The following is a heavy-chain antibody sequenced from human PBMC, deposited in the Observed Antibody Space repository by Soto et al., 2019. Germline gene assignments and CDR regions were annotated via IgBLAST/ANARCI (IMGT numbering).Heavy chain of an antibody. CDR1: GGTFSSYA. V-gene: IGHV1-69*13. CDR3: AREGRSMTTVVTPSPLYYYYGMDV. CDR2: IIPIFGTA. Sequence: ASVKVSCKASGGTFSSYAISWVRQAPGQGLEWMGGIIPIFGTANYAQKFQGRVTITADESTSTAYMELSSLRSEDTAVYYCAREGRSMTTVVTPSPLYYYYGMDVWGQGTTVTVSS. J-gene: IGHJ6*02. D-gene: IGHD4-17*01.